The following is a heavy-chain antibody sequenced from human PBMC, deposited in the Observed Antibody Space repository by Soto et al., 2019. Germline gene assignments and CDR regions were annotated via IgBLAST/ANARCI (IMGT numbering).Heavy chain of an antibody. Sequence: QVQLQESGPGLVKPSETLSLTCTVSGGSISSYYWSWIRQPAGKGLEWIGHIYTSGSTNYNPSLKSRVTMSVDTSKNQFSLKLSSVTAADTAVYYCAREGDTAMATGYYYYYGMDVWGQGTTVTVSS. CDR2: IYTSGST. J-gene: IGHJ6*02. CDR3: AREGDTAMATGYYYYYGMDV. CDR1: GGSISSYY. D-gene: IGHD5-18*01. V-gene: IGHV4-4*07.